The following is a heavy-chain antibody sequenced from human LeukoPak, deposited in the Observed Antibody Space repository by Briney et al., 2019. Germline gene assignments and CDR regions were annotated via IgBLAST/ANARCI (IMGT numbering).Heavy chain of an antibody. CDR1: GFTFSSYW. V-gene: IGHV3-74*01. Sequence: GGSLRLSCAASGFTFSSYWMHWVRQAPGKGLVWVSRINSDGSSTSYADSVKGRFTISRDNAKNSLYLQMNSLRAEDTAVYYCARESDGDYGYYYYGMDVWGQGTTVTVSS. CDR3: ARESDGDYGYYYYGMDV. CDR2: INSDGSST. D-gene: IGHD4-17*01. J-gene: IGHJ6*02.